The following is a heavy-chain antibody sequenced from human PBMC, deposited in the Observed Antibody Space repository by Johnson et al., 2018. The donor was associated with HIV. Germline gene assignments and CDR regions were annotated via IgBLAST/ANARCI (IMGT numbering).Heavy chain of an antibody. CDR2: IKQDGSEK. Sequence: VQLVESGGGLVQTGGSLRLSCAASGFSLSNYWMSWVRQAPGKGLEWVANIKQDGSEKYYVDSVKGRFTVSRDNAKNSLYLQMNSLRAEDMAVYYCARDGHSSTPRCAFDIWGQGTMVTVSS. CDR3: ARDGHSSTPRCAFDI. D-gene: IGHD6-13*01. V-gene: IGHV3-7*01. CDR1: GFSLSNYW. J-gene: IGHJ3*02.